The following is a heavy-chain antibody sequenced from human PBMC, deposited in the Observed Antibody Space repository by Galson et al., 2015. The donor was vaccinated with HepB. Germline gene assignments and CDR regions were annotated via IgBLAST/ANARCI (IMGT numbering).Heavy chain of an antibody. D-gene: IGHD2-15*01. Sequence: SVKVSCKASGYIFISYAMYWVRQAPGQRLEWMGWINAGNGDTKYSQKFQGRVTITRDTSASTAHMELSSLRSEDTAVFYCARESCSGGRCYYDYWGQGTLVTVSS. CDR1: GYIFISYA. CDR2: INAGNGDT. J-gene: IGHJ4*02. V-gene: IGHV1-3*01. CDR3: ARESCSGGRCYYDY.